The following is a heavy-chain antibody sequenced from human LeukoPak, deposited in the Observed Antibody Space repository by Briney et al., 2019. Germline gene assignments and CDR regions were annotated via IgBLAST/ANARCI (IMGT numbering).Heavy chain of an antibody. D-gene: IGHD3-22*01. Sequence: PGGSLRLSCAASGFTFSTYAMSWVRQAPGKGLEWVSAISGSGGSTYYADSVEGRFTISRDNSKNTLYLQMNSLRAEDTAVYYCAKDGGTCYYDTSGSNPGYWGQGTLVTVSS. CDR2: ISGSGGST. CDR3: AKDGGTCYYDTSGSNPGY. CDR1: GFTFSTYA. V-gene: IGHV3-23*01. J-gene: IGHJ4*02.